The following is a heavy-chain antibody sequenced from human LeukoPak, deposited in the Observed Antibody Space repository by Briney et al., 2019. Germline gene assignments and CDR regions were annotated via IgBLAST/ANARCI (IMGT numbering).Heavy chain of an antibody. D-gene: IGHD5-18*01. Sequence: ASVKVSCKASGYTFTNYGVNWVRQAPGEGLEWMGWINTNSGDPTYAQGFTGRFVFSLDTSVSTAYLQISSLSAEDTAVYYCARFRPHGYYDTFDIWGQGTMVTVS. V-gene: IGHV7-4-1*02. CDR1: GYTFTNYG. J-gene: IGHJ3*02. CDR3: ARFRPHGYYDTFDI. CDR2: INTNSGDP.